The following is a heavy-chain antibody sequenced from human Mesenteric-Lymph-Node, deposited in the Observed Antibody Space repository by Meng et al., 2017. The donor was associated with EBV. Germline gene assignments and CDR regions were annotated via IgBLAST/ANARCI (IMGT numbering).Heavy chain of an antibody. CDR2: IYYRSWST. V-gene: IGHV4-39*07. D-gene: IGHD1-26*01. Sequence: HLPLHESGLGLVRPSATPSSTCTVSGASISSSSYYWGWIPQPQGKGLEWIGSIYYRSWSTNNNPSLKSRVIISVDTSKNQLSLKLSSVTAADTAVYYCARLDRWELLRGLVYWGQGTLVTVSS. CDR1: GASISSSSYY. J-gene: IGHJ4*02. CDR3: ARLDRWELLRGLVY.